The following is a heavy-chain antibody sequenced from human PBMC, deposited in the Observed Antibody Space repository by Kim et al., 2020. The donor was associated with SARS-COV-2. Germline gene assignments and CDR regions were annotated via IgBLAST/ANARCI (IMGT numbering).Heavy chain of an antibody. J-gene: IGHJ5*02. CDR2: ISSNGGST. CDR1: GFTFSSYA. D-gene: IGHD3-9*01. Sequence: GGSLRLSCAASGFTFSSYAMHWVRQAPGKGLEYVSAISSNGGSTYYANSVKGRFTISRDNSKNTLYLQMGSLRAEDMAVYYCARGGRYVDWFDFDPWGQGTLVTVSS. V-gene: IGHV3-64*01. CDR3: ARGGRYVDWFDFDP.